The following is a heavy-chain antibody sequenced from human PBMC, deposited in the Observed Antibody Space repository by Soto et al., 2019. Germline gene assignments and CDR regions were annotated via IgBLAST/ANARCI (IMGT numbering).Heavy chain of an antibody. CDR1: GYTFTNYE. Sequence: VQLVQSGAEVKKPGASVKVSCKASGYTFTNYEINWVRQATGQGLEWMGWMNPNSGNTAYAQKFQGRVSMTRNTSTSTTYMELSSLRSEDTAVYYCIGWSGPGGMDVWGQGTTVTVSS. V-gene: IGHV1-8*01. CDR2: MNPNSGNT. D-gene: IGHD3-3*01. J-gene: IGHJ6*02. CDR3: IGWSGPGGMDV.